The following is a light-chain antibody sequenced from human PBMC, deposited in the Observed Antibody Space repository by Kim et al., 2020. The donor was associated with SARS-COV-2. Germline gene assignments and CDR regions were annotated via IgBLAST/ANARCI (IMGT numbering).Light chain of an antibody. CDR2: GAS. Sequence: EIVLTQSPGTLSLSPGERATLSCRASQTINSDHIAWYQQKPDQAPRLLIYGASSRATGIPDMFSGSGSGTDFTLTISRLEPEDFAVFYCQQYGSSPRTFGQGTKVDIK. CDR1: QTINSDH. V-gene: IGKV3-20*01. J-gene: IGKJ1*01. CDR3: QQYGSSPRT.